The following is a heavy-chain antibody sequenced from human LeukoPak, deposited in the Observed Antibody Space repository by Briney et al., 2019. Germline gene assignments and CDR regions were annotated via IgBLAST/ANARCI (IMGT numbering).Heavy chain of an antibody. V-gene: IGHV4-59*01. CDR2: IYYSGST. J-gene: IGHJ4*02. D-gene: IGHD3-3*01. CDR3: ARVYDFWSGYLFDY. CDR1: GGSISSYY. Sequence: SSETLSLTCTVSGGSISSYYWSWVRQPPGKGVEWIGYIYYSGSTNYNPSLKSRVTISVDTSKNQFSLKLSSVTAADTAVYYCARVYDFWSGYLFDYWGQGTLVTVSS.